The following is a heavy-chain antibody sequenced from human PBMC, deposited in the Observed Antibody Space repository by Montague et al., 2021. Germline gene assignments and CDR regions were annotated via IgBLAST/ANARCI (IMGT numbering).Heavy chain of an antibody. Sequence: CAISGDSVSSNRAAWNWIRQSPSRGLEWLGRTYCRSKWYYDYAVSVKSRITIHPDTSKNQFSLQLNSVTPEDTAVYYCTRSITVVRELLFDPWGQGTLVTVSS. D-gene: IGHD3-10*01. J-gene: IGHJ5*02. V-gene: IGHV6-1*01. CDR2: TYCRSKWYY. CDR1: GDSVSSNRAA. CDR3: TRSITVVRELLFDP.